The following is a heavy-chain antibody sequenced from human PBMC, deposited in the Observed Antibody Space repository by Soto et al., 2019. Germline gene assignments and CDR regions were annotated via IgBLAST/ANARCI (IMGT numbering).Heavy chain of an antibody. CDR1: GYSFTTYG. CDR3: AKNGQPPYYYYGLDV. V-gene: IGHV1-18*01. J-gene: IGHJ6*02. D-gene: IGHD2-8*01. CDR2: ISGYNGNT. Sequence: ASVKVSCKTSGYSFTTYGISWVRQAPGQGLEWMGWISGYNGNTNYAQKLQGRVSMTIDTSTTTAYMELRTLTPDDTAVYYCAKNGQPPYYYYGLDVWGQGTTVTVSS.